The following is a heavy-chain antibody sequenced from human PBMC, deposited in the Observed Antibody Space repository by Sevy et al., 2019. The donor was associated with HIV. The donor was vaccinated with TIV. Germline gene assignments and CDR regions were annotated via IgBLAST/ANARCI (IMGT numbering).Heavy chain of an antibody. Sequence: GGSLRLSCAASGFSVSNNYMSWVRQAPGKGLEWVSIIFSGGSTYYADYVKGRVSISGDISKNTLYLQINILRAEDTAVYHCARVREGAKDFWGQRTVVTVSS. V-gene: IGHV3-53*01. D-gene: IGHD1-26*01. CDR1: GFSVSNNY. J-gene: IGHJ4*02. CDR3: ARVREGAKDF. CDR2: IFSGGST.